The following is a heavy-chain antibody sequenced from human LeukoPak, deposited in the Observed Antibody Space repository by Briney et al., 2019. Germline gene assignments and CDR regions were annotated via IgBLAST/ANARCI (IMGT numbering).Heavy chain of an antibody. V-gene: IGHV3-23*01. J-gene: IGHJ3*02. CDR1: GFTFSSYA. CDR3: AKDSYDSSGYYPGEAFDI. D-gene: IGHD3-22*01. CDR2: ISGSGGST. Sequence: GGSLRLSCAASGFTFSSYAMSWVRQAPGKGLEWVSAISGSGGSTYYADSVKGRFTISRDNSKNTLYLQMNSLRAEDTAVYYCAKDSYDSSGYYPGEAFDIWGQGTMVTVSS.